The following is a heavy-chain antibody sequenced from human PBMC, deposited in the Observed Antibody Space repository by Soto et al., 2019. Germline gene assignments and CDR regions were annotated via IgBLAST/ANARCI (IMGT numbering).Heavy chain of an antibody. CDR1: GFTFTSSA. V-gene: IGHV1-58*02. CDR2: IVVGSGNT. D-gene: IGHD3-10*01. Sequence: GASVKVSCKASGFTFTSSAMQWVRQARGQRLEWIGWIVVGSGNTNYAQKFQERVTITRDMSTSTAYMELSSLRSEDTAVYYCAAAAMVRGVFTRSYWGQGTLVTVSS. J-gene: IGHJ4*02. CDR3: AAAAMVRGVFTRSY.